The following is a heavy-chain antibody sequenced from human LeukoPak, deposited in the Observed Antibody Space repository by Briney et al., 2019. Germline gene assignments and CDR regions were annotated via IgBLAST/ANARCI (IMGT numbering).Heavy chain of an antibody. D-gene: IGHD3-9*01. J-gene: IGHJ4*02. V-gene: IGHV3-23*01. CDR3: AKGLGYDILTGPNSPCDY. CDR2: ISGSGSTA. CDR1: GFSFGSYS. Sequence: GGSLRLSCAASGFSFGSYSMSWVRQAPGKGLEWVSLISGSGSTALYADSVKGRCTISRDNSKNTVVLQMNSLRGDDTAVYYCAKGLGYDILTGPNSPCDYWGQGTLVTVSS.